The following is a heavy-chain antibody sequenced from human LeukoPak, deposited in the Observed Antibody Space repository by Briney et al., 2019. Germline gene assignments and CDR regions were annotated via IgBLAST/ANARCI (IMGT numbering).Heavy chain of an antibody. V-gene: IGHV3-33*06. CDR1: GFTFSSYG. D-gene: IGHD1-26*01. CDR2: IWYDGSNK. Sequence: PGGSLRLSCAASGFTFSSYGMHWVRQAPGKGLEWVAVIWYDGSNKYYADSVKGRFTISRDNSKNTLYLQMNSLRAEDTAVYYCAKNRIPLETVGAADYWGQGTLVTVSS. CDR3: AKNRIPLETVGAADY. J-gene: IGHJ4*02.